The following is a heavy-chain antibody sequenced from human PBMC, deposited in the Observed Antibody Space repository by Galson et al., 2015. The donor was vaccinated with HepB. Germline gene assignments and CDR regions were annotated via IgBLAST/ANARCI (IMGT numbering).Heavy chain of an antibody. CDR1: GFTFNQYA. D-gene: IGHD6-19*01. J-gene: IGHJ4*02. Sequence: SLRLSCAASGFTFNQYAMHWVRQAPGKGLEWVAVISYDGSKTDYADSVTGRFTISRDNSKNTLYLDANSLRPEDTALYFCARGKYSSGWYYFEYWGQGTLVTVSS. CDR2: ISYDGSKT. V-gene: IGHV3-30*03. CDR3: ARGKYSSGWYYFEY.